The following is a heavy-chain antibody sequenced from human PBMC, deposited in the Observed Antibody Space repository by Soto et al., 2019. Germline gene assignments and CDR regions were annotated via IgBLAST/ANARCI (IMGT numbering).Heavy chain of an antibody. V-gene: IGHV1-69*01. Sequence: AVKVSCKASGGTFSKYAIDWVRQAPGQGREWMRGIISIFGTANYAQKFQGRVTITANESTSTAYMELSSHRSEDTAGYYCAGREYCGGECYSKKKNYYHGMDDWGQGTTVTVS. J-gene: IGHJ6*02. CDR3: AGREYCGGECYSKKKNYYHGMDD. CDR2: IISIFGTA. CDR1: GGTFSKYA. D-gene: IGHD2-21*01.